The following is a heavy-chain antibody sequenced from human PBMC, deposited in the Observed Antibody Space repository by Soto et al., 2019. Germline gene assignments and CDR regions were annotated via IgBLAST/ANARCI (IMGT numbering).Heavy chain of an antibody. D-gene: IGHD6-19*01. CDR3: ASVGSSGRPGGYFQH. V-gene: IGHV1-69*01. CDR1: GGTFSSYA. CDR2: IIPIFGTA. J-gene: IGHJ1*01. Sequence: QVQLVQSGAEVKKPGSSVKVSCKASGGTFSSYAISWVRQAPGQGLEWMGGIIPIFGTANYAQKFQGRVTITAGECTSPEYMELRSLRSEDTAVYYCASVGSSGRPGGYFQHWGQGTLVTVSS.